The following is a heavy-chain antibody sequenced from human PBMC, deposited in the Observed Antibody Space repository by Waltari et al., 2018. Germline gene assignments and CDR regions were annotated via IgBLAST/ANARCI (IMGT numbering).Heavy chain of an antibody. D-gene: IGHD2-15*01. J-gene: IGHJ4*02. Sequence: EVQLVESGGGLVQPGGSLRLACSASGLTFSIYSMHWVRRAPGKGLEYVSAISPNGDCTYYADGLKGRFTISRDNSKNTVFLQMSSLSAEDTAVYYCVKRWSSSDVDYWGQGTLVTVSS. CDR1: GLTFSIYS. CDR3: VKRWSSSDVDY. V-gene: IGHV3-64D*06. CDR2: ISPNGDCT.